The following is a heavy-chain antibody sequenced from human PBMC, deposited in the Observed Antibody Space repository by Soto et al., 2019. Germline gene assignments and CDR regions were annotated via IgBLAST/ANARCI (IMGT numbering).Heavy chain of an antibody. Sequence: SETLSLTCTVSGGSISSYYWSWIRQPPGKGLEWIGYIYYSGSTNYNPSLKSRVTISVDTSKNQFSLKLSSVTAADTAVYYCARGWEVAGPFDYWGQGTLVTVSS. CDR3: ARGWEVAGPFDY. V-gene: IGHV4-59*01. D-gene: IGHD5-12*01. CDR2: IYYSGST. J-gene: IGHJ4*02. CDR1: GGSISSYY.